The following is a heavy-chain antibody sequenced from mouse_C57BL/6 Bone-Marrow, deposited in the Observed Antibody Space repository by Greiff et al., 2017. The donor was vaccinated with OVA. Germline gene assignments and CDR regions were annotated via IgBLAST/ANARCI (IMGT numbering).Heavy chain of an antibody. V-gene: IGHV1-81*01. CDR3: ARSEFYDYGVDY. CDR1: GYTFTSYG. Sequence: VNVVESGAELARPGASVKLSCKASGYTFTSYGISWVKQRTGQGLEWIGEIYPRSGNTYYNEKFKGKATLTADKSSSTAYMELRSLTSEDSAVYFCARSEFYDYGVDYWGQGTTLTVSS. J-gene: IGHJ2*01. CDR2: IYPRSGNT. D-gene: IGHD2-4*01.